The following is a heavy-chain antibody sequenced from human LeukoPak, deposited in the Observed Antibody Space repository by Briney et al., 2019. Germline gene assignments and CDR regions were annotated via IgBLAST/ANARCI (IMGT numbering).Heavy chain of an antibody. J-gene: IGHJ5*02. CDR3: VRGPYGSSISNWFDP. D-gene: IGHD3-10*01. Sequence: PSETLSLTCFVSGGSITGYSWSWIRQAPGKGLEWIGYIYYSGDTYYNPSLNSRLSMSVDTPKKQFSLKLESVTAADTAVYYCVRGPYGSSISNWFDPWGQGVLVTVSS. V-gene: IGHV4-59*01. CDR1: GGSITGYS. CDR2: IYYSGDT.